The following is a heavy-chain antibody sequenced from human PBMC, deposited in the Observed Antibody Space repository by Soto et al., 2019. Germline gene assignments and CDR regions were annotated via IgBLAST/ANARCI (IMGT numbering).Heavy chain of an antibody. CDR2: IYYSGST. CDR3: ARQKPPYYDILTESIHFDY. V-gene: IGHV4-39*01. D-gene: IGHD3-9*01. Sequence: SETLSLTCTVSGGSISSSSYYWGWIRQPPGKGLEWIGSIYYSGSTYYNPSLKSRVTISVDTSKNQFSLKLSSVTAADTAVYYCARQKPPYYDILTESIHFDYGAQGPLVTLS. CDR1: GGSISSSSYY. J-gene: IGHJ4*02.